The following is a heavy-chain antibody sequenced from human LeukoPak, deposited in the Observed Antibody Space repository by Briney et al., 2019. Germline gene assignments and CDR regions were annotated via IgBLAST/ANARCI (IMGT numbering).Heavy chain of an antibody. D-gene: IGHD3-22*01. CDR1: GGSISSSSYN. Sequence: SETLSLTCTVSGGSISSSSYNWGWIRQPPGKGLEWIGSVYYSGSTNYNPSLKSRVTMSADTSKNQLSLKLSSVTAADTAVYYCARDQYYYDSSGYYRFDYWGQGTLVTVSS. V-gene: IGHV4-39*07. CDR2: VYYSGST. CDR3: ARDQYYYDSSGYYRFDY. J-gene: IGHJ4*02.